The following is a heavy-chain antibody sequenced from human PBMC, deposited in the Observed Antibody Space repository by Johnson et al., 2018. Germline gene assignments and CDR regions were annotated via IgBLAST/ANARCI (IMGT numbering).Heavy chain of an antibody. CDR2: IYTSGST. CDR3: ARDSSYGDYYYYYYYMDV. J-gene: IGHJ6*03. D-gene: IGHD4-17*01. V-gene: IGHV4-61*02. Sequence: QVQLQESGPGLVKPSQTLSLTCTVSGGSISSGSYYWSWIRQPAGKGLEWIGRIYTSGSTNYNPSLKSRVTISVDTSKNQFSLQLSSVTAADTAVYYCARDSSYGDYYYYYYYMDVWGKGPTVTVSS. CDR1: GGSISSGSYY.